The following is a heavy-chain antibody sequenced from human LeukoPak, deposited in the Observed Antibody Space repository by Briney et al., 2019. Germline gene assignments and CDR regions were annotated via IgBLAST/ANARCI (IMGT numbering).Heavy chain of an antibody. Sequence: SATLSLTCPVSGGSISSYYWSWIRQPPGKGLEWIGYIYYSGSTNYNPSLKSRVTISVDTSKNQFSLKLSSVTAADTAVYYCARDHPYYYDSSGYFDYWGQGTLVTVSS. CDR1: GGSISSYY. CDR3: ARDHPYYYDSSGYFDY. V-gene: IGHV4-59*01. D-gene: IGHD3-22*01. J-gene: IGHJ4*02. CDR2: IYYSGST.